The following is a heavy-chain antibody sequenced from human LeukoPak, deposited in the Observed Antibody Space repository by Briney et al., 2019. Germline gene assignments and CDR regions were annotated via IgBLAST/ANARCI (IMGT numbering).Heavy chain of an antibody. V-gene: IGHV4-38-2*02. CDR2: IYHSGST. J-gene: IGHJ4*02. D-gene: IGHD4-17*01. CDR1: GYSISSGYY. CDR3: ARGHGYGDYVPFDY. Sequence: PSETLSLTCTVSGYSISSGYYWGWIRQPPGKGLEWIGSIYHSGSTYYNPSLKSRVTISVDTSKNQFSLKLSSVTAADTAVYYCARGHGYGDYVPFDYWGQGTLVTVSS.